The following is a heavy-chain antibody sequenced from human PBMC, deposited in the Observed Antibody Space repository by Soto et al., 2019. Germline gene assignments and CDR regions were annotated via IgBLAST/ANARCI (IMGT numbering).Heavy chain of an antibody. V-gene: IGHV3-21*01. CDR3: ARETVAGEFDY. Sequence: GESLKISCAASGFTFSSYSMNWVRQAPGKGLEWVSSISSSSSYIYYADSVKGRFTISRDNAKNSLYLQMNSLRAEDTAVYYCARETVAGEFDYWGQGTLVTVSS. J-gene: IGHJ4*02. CDR1: GFTFSSYS. CDR2: ISSSSSYI. D-gene: IGHD6-19*01.